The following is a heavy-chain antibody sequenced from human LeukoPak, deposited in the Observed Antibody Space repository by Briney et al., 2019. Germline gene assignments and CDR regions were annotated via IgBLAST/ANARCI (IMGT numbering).Heavy chain of an antibody. D-gene: IGHD2-8*01. CDR2: IRNRADSHTT. J-gene: IGHJ4*02. Sequence: GGSLRLSCAASGFTFSDHYMDWVRQAPGKGLEWVGRIRNRADSHTTEYAASVKGRFTISRDDSKNSLYLQMNSLKTEDTAVYYCTRTTLGVGNFDYWGQGTLVTVSS. CDR1: GFTFSDHY. CDR3: TRTTLGVGNFDY. V-gene: IGHV3-72*01.